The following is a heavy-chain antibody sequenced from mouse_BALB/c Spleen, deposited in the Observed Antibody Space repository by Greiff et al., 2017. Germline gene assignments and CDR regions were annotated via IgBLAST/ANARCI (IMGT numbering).Heavy chain of an antibody. Sequence: QVQLQQSGPGLVAPSQSLSITCTVSGFSLTGYGVNWVRQPPGKGLEWLGMIWGDGSTDYNSALKSRLSISKDNSKSQVFLKMNSLQTDDTARYYCAREAYRYDGDYYAMDYWGQGTSVTVSS. V-gene: IGHV2-6-7*01. D-gene: IGHD2-14*01. CDR3: AREAYRYDGDYYAMDY. CDR1: GFSLTGYG. J-gene: IGHJ4*01. CDR2: IWGDGST.